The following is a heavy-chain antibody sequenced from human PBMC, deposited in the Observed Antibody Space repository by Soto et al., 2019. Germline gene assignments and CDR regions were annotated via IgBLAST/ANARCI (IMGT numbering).Heavy chain of an antibody. CDR3: ARDRGVSPPNYYYYGMDV. CDR1: GFTVSSNY. D-gene: IGHD3-10*01. V-gene: IGHV3-53*02. J-gene: IGHJ6*02. CDR2: IYSGGST. Sequence: EVQLVETGGGLIQPGGSLRLSCAASGFTVSSNYMSWVRQAPGKGLEWVSVIYSGGSTYYADSVKGRFTISRDNSKNTLYLQMNSLRAEDTAVYYCARDRGVSPPNYYYYGMDVWCQGTTVTVSS.